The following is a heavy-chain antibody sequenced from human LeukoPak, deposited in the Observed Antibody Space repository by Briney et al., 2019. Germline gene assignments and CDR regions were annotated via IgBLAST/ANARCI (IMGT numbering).Heavy chain of an antibody. D-gene: IGHD1-20*01. CDR2: ISGSGGST. CDR1: GFTFSSYW. V-gene: IGHV3-23*01. Sequence: GGSLRLSCAASGFTFSSYWMHWVRQAPGKGLEWVSAISGSGGSTYYADSVKGRFTISRDNSKNTLYLQMNSLRAEDTAVYYCAKDRYNSGGDWFDPWGQGTLVTVSS. CDR3: AKDRYNSGGDWFDP. J-gene: IGHJ5*02.